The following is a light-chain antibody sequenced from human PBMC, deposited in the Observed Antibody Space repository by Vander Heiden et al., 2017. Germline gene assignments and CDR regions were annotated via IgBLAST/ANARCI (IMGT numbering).Light chain of an antibody. V-gene: IGKV1-39*01. CDR1: QSIGSH. Sequence: DIQMTQSPSSLSASVGDRVTITCRPSQSIGSHLNWYQQKAGKAPKVLIYGASSLQNGAPSRFSGSGSGTAFTLTISSLQPEDFATYYCQQSDSMPYTFGQGTKLEIK. CDR3: QQSDSMPYT. CDR2: GAS. J-gene: IGKJ2*01.